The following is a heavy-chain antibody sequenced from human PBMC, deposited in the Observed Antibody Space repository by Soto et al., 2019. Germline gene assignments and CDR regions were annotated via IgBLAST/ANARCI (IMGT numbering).Heavy chain of an antibody. CDR1: GGLFSSYP. J-gene: IGHJ4*02. V-gene: IGHV1-69*13. D-gene: IGHD3-22*01. CDR2: IIPVFQTA. Sequence: ASVKVSCKAYGGLFSSYPISWVRQVPGQGLEWMGGIIPVFQTAYYTQRFQGRVTITADESTNTAYMELSSLRSEDTAIYYCARGGSGYTWFNEFWGQGTLVTVSS. CDR3: ARGGSGYTWFNEF.